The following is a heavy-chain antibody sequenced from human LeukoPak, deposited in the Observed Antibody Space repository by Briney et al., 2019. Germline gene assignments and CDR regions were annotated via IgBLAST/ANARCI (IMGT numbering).Heavy chain of an antibody. CDR2: IRVSLNSA. V-gene: IGHV3-23*01. J-gene: IGHJ1*01. D-gene: IGHD3-22*01. Sequence: PGGSLRLSCAGSRFTFSSYAMSWVRQAPGKGLEWVSGIRVSLNSAYYADSVMGRFSISRDNSKKTLYLQMNSLRAEDTAVYYCAKREKYYYDSSGYYRYFQHWGQGTLVTVSS. CDR3: AKREKYYYDSSGYYRYFQH. CDR1: RFTFSSYA.